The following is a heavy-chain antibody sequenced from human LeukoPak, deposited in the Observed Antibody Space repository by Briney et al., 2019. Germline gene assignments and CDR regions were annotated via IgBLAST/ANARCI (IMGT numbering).Heavy chain of an antibody. CDR1: GFTFSNYA. CDR3: VRGYCGSTSCAFDY. CDR2: ISSSSSSM. Sequence: PGGSLRLSCVASGFTFSNYAMNWVRQAPGKGLEWVSYISSSSSSMYYADSVKGRFTISRYTAKNSLYLQMNSLRDEDTAVYYCVRGYCGSTSCAFDYWGQGTLVTVSS. V-gene: IGHV3-48*02. D-gene: IGHD2-2*01. J-gene: IGHJ4*02.